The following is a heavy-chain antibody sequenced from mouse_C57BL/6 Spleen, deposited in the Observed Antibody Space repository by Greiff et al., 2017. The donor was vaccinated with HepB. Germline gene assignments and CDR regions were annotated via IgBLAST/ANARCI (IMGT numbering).Heavy chain of an antibody. J-gene: IGHJ3*01. D-gene: IGHD1-1*01. CDR3: TTSDYGSSYAY. V-gene: IGHV14-4*01. CDR1: GFNIKDDY. Sequence: VQLQQSGAELVRPGASVKLSCTASGFNIKDDYMHWVKQRPEQGLEWIGWIDPENGDTEYASKFQGKATITADTSSNTAYLQLSSLTSEDTAVYYCTTSDYGSSYAYWGQGTLVTVSA. CDR2: IDPENGDT.